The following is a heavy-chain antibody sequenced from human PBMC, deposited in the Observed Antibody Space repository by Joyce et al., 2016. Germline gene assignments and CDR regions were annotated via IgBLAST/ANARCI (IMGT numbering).Heavy chain of an antibody. Sequence: SGAEVKKPGSSVKVSCRASGGTFSSYAISWVRLAPGQGLEWMGGIMPIFGTANYPQKFQGRITITADEATTTAYMELSSLKSEDTAVYYCAINPPYCSTTSCCVDDFHYSAMDVWGQGTTVTVSS. J-gene: IGHJ6*02. V-gene: IGHV1-69*01. CDR3: AINPPYCSTTSCCVDDFHYSAMDV. D-gene: IGHD2-2*01. CDR1: GGTFSSYA. CDR2: IMPIFGTA.